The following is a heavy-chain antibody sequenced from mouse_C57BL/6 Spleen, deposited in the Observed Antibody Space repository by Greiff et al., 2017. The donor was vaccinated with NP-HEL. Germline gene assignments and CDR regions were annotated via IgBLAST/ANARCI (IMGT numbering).Heavy chain of an antibody. CDR1: GYTFTSYW. V-gene: IGHV1-5*01. D-gene: IGHD1-1*01. CDR3: TRAKITTGFDY. Sequence: VQLQQSGTVLARPGASVKMSCKTSGYTFTSYWMHWVKQRPGQGLEWIGAIYPGNSDTSYNQKFKGKAKLTAVTSAITAYMELSSLTNEDSAVYYCTRAKITTGFDYWGQGTTLTVSS. J-gene: IGHJ2*01. CDR2: IYPGNSDT.